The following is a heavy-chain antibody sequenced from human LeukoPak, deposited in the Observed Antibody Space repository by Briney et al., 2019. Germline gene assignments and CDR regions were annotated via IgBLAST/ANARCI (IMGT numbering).Heavy chain of an antibody. V-gene: IGHV5-51*01. Sequence: GESLKISCKGSGYSFTSYWIDWVRQMPGKGLEWMGIIYPGDSDTRYSPSFQGQVTISADKSISTAYLQWSSLKASDTAMYYCARQNYDILTGRIEYFQHWGQGTLVTVCS. CDR1: GYSFTSYW. CDR3: ARQNYDILTGRIEYFQH. J-gene: IGHJ1*01. D-gene: IGHD3-9*01. CDR2: IYPGDSDT.